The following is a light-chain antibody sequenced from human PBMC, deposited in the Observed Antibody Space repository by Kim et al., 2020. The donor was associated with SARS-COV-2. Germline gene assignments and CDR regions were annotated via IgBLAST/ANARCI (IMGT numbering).Light chain of an antibody. J-gene: IGKJ5*01. CDR1: QSVSSN. CDR2: GAS. CDR3: QQYNNWPPGT. Sequence: PGERATLSCRASQSVSSNLAWYQQKPGQAPRLLIYGASTRATGIPARFSGSGSGTEFTLTISSLQSEDFAVYYCQQYNNWPPGTFGQGTRLEIK. V-gene: IGKV3-15*01.